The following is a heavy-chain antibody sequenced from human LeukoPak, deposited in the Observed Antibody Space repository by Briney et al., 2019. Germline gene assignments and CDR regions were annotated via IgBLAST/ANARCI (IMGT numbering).Heavy chain of an antibody. V-gene: IGHV4-59*01. CDR2: IYYSGSA. J-gene: IGHJ4*02. Sequence: SETLSLTCTVSGCSISSYYLNWIRQPPGKGLEWVGHIYYSGSASYNPSLKSRVTISVDTSKNQFSLRLTSVTAADTAVYYCARDPGRRGSGLDWGQGTLVTVSS. CDR3: ARDPGRRGSGLD. D-gene: IGHD6-25*01. CDR1: GCSISSYY.